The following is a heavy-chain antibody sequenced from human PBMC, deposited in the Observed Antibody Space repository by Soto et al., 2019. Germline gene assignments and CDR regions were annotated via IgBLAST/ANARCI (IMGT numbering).Heavy chain of an antibody. CDR3: VKEGLAGLYAFDV. D-gene: IGHD6-13*01. Sequence: EVQLVESGGGLVQPGGSLRLSCAASGFTFSSYDMHWVRQTPGKGLEWVSVISTAGDTYYQDSVKGRFTISRENAKNSLYLQMNGLGDGDTAVYYCVKEGLAGLYAFDVWGQGTMVTVSS. CDR2: ISTAGDT. V-gene: IGHV3-13*01. CDR1: GFTFSSYD. J-gene: IGHJ3*01.